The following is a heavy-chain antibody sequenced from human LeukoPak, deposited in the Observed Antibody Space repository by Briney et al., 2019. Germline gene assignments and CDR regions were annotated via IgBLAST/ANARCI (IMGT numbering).Heavy chain of an antibody. CDR1: GFTFDDYA. D-gene: IGHD6-13*01. CDR2: INWNSDSI. J-gene: IGHJ6*03. Sequence: GGSLRLSCAVSGFTFDDYAMHWVRQVPGKGLEWVSGINWNSDSIGYADSVKGRFTTSRDNAKNSLYLQMNSLRAEDTAVYYCARVSSSWYANKYMDVWGKGTTVTVSS. CDR3: ARVSSSWYANKYMDV. V-gene: IGHV3-9*01.